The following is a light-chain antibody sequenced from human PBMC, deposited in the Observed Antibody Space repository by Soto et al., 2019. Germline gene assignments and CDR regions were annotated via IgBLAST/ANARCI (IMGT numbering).Light chain of an antibody. V-gene: IGKV3-20*01. Sequence: EIVLTQSPGTLSLSPGERATLSCRTSQTLSSSFLAWYQQTPGQAPRLLIYDTSTRAIDIPDRFSGSGSGTDFTLTISRLEPEDFAVYYCQQYGYLGPFGQGTKVEFK. J-gene: IGKJ1*01. CDR1: QTLSSSF. CDR3: QQYGYLGP. CDR2: DTS.